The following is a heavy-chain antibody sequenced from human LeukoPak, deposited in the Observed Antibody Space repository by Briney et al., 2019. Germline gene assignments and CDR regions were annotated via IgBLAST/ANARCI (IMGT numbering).Heavy chain of an antibody. V-gene: IGHV3-33*03. CDR2: IWYDGSNK. CDR1: GFTFSSYG. J-gene: IGHJ4*02. Sequence: GGSLRLSCAASGFTFSSYGMHWVRQAPGKGLEWVAVIWYDGSNKYYADSVKGRFTISRDNSKSTVYLHMNRLRVEHTAVYYCAKDWIQCNGVFDCFDSWGQGSLVTVS. CDR3: AKDWIQCNGVFDCFDS. D-gene: IGHD2-21*01.